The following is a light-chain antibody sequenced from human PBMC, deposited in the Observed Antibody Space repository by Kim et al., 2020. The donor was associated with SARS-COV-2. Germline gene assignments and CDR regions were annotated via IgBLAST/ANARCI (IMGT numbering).Light chain of an antibody. CDR2: RVS. CDR1: QTISTW. V-gene: IGKV1-5*03. Sequence: SVGDKVTLTSRASQTISTWFAWYQQKPGKAPKVLIYRVSNLESGVPSRFSGSVSGTEFTLTISSLQPDDFATYYCQQYSSYLPRTFGQGTKVDIK. CDR3: QQYSSYLPRT. J-gene: IGKJ1*01.